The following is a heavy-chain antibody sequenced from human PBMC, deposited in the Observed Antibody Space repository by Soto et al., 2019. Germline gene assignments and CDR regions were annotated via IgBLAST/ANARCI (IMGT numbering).Heavy chain of an antibody. J-gene: IGHJ4*02. CDR1: GGSMRNYF. D-gene: IGHD6-13*01. V-gene: IGHV4-59*01. CDR2: IHYSGTT. Sequence: LSLTCTVSGGSMRNYFWTWIRQPPGKGLEWIGYIHYSGTTSFFPSYNPSLRSRVTISEDTSKNQFSLKLLSVTTADTAVYFCAAGEASSRNLAPYYLDFWGRGTLVTVSS. CDR3: AAGEASSRNLAPYYLDF.